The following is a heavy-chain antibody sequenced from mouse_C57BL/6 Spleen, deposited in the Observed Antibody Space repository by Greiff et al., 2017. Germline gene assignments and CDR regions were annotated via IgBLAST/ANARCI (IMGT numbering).Heavy chain of an antibody. CDR2: IYPGDGDT. CDR3: ARSGYGSSPYWYFDG. J-gene: IGHJ1*03. CDR1: GYAFSSSW. D-gene: IGHD1-1*01. Sequence: QVQLKEPGPELVKPGASVKISCKASGYAFSSSWMNWVKQRPGKGLEWIGRIYPGDGDTNYNGKFKGKATLTADKSSSTAYMQLSSLTSEDSAVYFCARSGYGSSPYWYFDGWGTGTTVTVSS. V-gene: IGHV1-82*01.